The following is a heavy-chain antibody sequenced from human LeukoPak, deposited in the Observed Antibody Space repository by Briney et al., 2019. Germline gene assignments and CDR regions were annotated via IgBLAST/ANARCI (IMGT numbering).Heavy chain of an antibody. CDR2: INPSGGST. V-gene: IGHV1-46*01. CDR3: AREASTLGLDY. J-gene: IGHJ4*02. CDR1: GYTFTSYY. Sequence: GASVEVSCKASGYTFTSYYMHWVRQAPGQGLEWMGIINPSGGSTSYAQKFQGRVTMTRDMSTSTVYMELSSLRSEDTAVYYCAREASTLGLDYWGQGTLVTVSS. D-gene: IGHD5/OR15-5a*01.